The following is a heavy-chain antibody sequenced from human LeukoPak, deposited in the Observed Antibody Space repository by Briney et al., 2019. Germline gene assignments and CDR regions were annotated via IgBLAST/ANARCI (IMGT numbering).Heavy chain of an antibody. V-gene: IGHV3-23*01. J-gene: IGHJ4*02. CDR3: AKRVVVTATKYFDY. CDR2: VSVSGDST. CDR1: GFTFSSYA. D-gene: IGHD2-21*02. Sequence: GGSLRLSCAASGFTFSSYAMSWVRQASGKGLEWVSTVSVSGDSTYYADSVKGRFTISRDNSKNTLYLQMNSLRAEDTAVYYCAKRVVVTATKYFDYWGQGALATVSS.